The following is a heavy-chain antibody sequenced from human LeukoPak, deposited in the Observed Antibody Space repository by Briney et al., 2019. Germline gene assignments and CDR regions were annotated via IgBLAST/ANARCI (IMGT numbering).Heavy chain of an antibody. Sequence: GGSLRLSCAASGFTFSSYAMSWVRQAPAKGLEWVSAISGSGGSTYYADSVKGRFTISRDNSKNTLYLQMNSLRAEDTAVYYCAKSASITMVRGVITYFDHWGQGTLVTVSS. CDR2: ISGSGGST. CDR3: AKSASITMVRGVITYFDH. D-gene: IGHD3-10*01. CDR1: GFTFSSYA. J-gene: IGHJ4*02. V-gene: IGHV3-23*01.